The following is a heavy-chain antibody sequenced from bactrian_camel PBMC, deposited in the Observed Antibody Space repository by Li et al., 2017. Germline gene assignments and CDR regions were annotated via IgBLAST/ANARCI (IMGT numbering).Heavy chain of an antibody. J-gene: IGHJ4*01. Sequence: QLVESGGGLVQPGGSLRLSCEASGFTFSNYWMYWVRQAPGKGLEWVSAINNGGGTAFYEDSVKGRFTISRDNDKNTVYLQLNSLKPEDTAMYYCVAGGTRLRNGVRSCPLDEQYEFWGQGTQVTVS. CDR1: GFTFSNYW. D-gene: IGHD5*01. CDR3: VAGGTRLRNGVRSCPLDEQYEF. V-gene: IGHV3S25*01. CDR2: INNGGGTA.